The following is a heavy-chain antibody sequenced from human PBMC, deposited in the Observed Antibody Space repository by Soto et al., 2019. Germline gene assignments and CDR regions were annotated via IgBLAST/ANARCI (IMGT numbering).Heavy chain of an antibody. CDR1: GDSVSSGSYY. Sequence: QVQLQESGPGLVKPSETLSLTCTVSGDSVSSGSYYWSWIRQPPGKGLEWIGYIYYSGSTNYNPSLKSRVTISVDTSKNQFSLKLSSVTAADTAVYYCARDLWNWNQWGWFDPWGQGTLVTVSS. CDR3: ARDLWNWNQWGWFDP. D-gene: IGHD1-1*01. V-gene: IGHV4-61*01. J-gene: IGHJ5*02. CDR2: IYYSGST.